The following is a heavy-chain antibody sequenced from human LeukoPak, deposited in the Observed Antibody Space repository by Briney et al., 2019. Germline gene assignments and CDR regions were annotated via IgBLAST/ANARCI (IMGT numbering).Heavy chain of an antibody. V-gene: IGHV4-30-4*08. D-gene: IGHD3-10*01. CDR3: ARGRRSGVHSGDY. Sequence: SETLSLTCTVSGGSISSGDYYWSWIRQPPGKGLEWIGYIYYSGSTYYNPSLKSRVTISVDTSKNQFSLKLSSVTAADTAVYYCARGRRSGVHSGDYWGQGTLVTVSS. CDR1: GGSISSGDYY. CDR2: IYYSGST. J-gene: IGHJ4*02.